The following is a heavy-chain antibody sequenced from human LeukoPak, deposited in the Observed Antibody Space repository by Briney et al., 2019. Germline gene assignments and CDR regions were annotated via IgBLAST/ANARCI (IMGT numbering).Heavy chain of an antibody. J-gene: IGHJ4*02. Sequence: GSLRLSCAASGFTFSSYEMNWVRQAPGKGLEWVSYISSSGSTIYYADSVKGRFTISRDNAKNSLYLQMNGLRAEDTAVYYCARGEWSSSPFDYWGQGALVTVSS. V-gene: IGHV3-48*03. CDR1: GFTFSSYE. CDR2: ISSSGSTI. CDR3: ARGEWSSSPFDY. D-gene: IGHD6-6*01.